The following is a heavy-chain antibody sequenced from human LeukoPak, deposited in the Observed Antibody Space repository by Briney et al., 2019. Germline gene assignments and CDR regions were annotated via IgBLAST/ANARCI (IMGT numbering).Heavy chain of an antibody. CDR1: GFTFSSYE. D-gene: IGHD3-3*01. J-gene: IGHJ4*02. CDR3: ARRRFLSL. Sequence: GGSLRLSCAASGFTFSSYEMNWVRQAPGKGLEWVANIKQDGSEKYYVDSVKGRFTISRDNAKNSLYLQMNSLRAEDTAVYYCARRRFLSLWGQGTLVTVSS. CDR2: IKQDGSEK. V-gene: IGHV3-7*01.